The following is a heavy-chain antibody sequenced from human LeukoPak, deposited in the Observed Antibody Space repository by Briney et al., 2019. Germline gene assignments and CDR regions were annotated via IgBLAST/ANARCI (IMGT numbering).Heavy chain of an antibody. CDR3: ARRLGYYGSGSYLLRFDP. D-gene: IGHD3-10*01. CDR2: INHSGST. CDR1: GGSFSGYY. J-gene: IGHJ5*02. Sequence: SETLSLTCAVYGGSFSGYYWSWIRQPPGKGLEGIGEINHSGSTNYNPSLKSRVTISVDTSKNQFSLKLSSVTAADTAVYYCARRLGYYGSGSYLLRFDPWGQGTLVTVSS. V-gene: IGHV4-34*01.